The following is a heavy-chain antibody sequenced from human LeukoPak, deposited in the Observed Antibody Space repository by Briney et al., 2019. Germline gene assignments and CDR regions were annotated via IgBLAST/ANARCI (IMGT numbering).Heavy chain of an antibody. CDR1: GFTFSSYA. J-gene: IGHJ4*02. D-gene: IGHD3-22*01. CDR3: AKDVSMIVVVSPFDY. CDR2: ISGSGGST. Sequence: GGSLRLSCAASGFTFSSYAMSWVRQAPGKGLEWVSAISGSGGSTYYADSVKGRFTISRDNSKNTLYLQMNSLRAEGTAVYYCAKDVSMIVVVSPFDYWGQGTLVTVSS. V-gene: IGHV3-23*01.